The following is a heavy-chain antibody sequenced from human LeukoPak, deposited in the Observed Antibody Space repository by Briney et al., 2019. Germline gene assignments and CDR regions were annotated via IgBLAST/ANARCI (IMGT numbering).Heavy chain of an antibody. Sequence: GASVKVSCKASGYTFTSYGISWVRQAPGQGLEWMGWISAYNGNTNYAQKLQGRVTMTTDTSTSTAYMELRSLRSDDTAVYYCARESGSYYRDAFDIWGKGTMVTVSS. CDR2: ISAYNGNT. V-gene: IGHV1-18*01. CDR3: ARESGSYYRDAFDI. D-gene: IGHD1-26*01. CDR1: GYTFTSYG. J-gene: IGHJ3*02.